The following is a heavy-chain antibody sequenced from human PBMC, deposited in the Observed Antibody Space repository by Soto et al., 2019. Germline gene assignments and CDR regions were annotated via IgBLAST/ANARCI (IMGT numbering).Heavy chain of an antibody. CDR1: GGTFSSYA. CDR3: ARDGGIAAAGPRVFDY. J-gene: IGHJ4*02. CDR2: IIPIFGTA. V-gene: IGHV1-69*13. D-gene: IGHD6-13*01. Sequence: RASVKVSCTASGGTFSSYAISWVRQAPGQGLEWMGGIIPIFGTANYAQKFQGRVTITADESTSTAYMELSSLRSEDTAVYYCARDGGIAAAGPRVFDYWGQGTLVTVSS.